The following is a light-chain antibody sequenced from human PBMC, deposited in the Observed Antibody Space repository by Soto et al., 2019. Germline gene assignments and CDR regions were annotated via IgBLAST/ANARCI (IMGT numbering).Light chain of an antibody. J-gene: IGKJ2*01. CDR3: QQYGIAPVT. V-gene: IGKV3D-20*01. Sequence: EIVLTQSPATLSLSPGERATLSCGASHSVSSSYLAWYQQKPGLEPRLLIYDASSRATGVPDRFSGSGSGTDFNSTSSRLEPEDFARYYCQQYGIAPVTFVQGTKQEIK. CDR1: HSVSSSY. CDR2: DAS.